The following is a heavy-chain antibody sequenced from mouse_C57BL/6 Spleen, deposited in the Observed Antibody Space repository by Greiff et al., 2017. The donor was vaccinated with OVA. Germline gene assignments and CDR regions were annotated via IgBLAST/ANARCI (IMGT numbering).Heavy chain of an antibody. CDR2: IHPNSGST. J-gene: IGHJ1*03. D-gene: IGHD1-1*01. Sequence: QVQLKESGAELVKPGASVKLSCKASGYTFTSYWMHWVKQRLGQGLEWIGMIHPNSGSTNYNEKFKSKATLTVDKSSSTAYMQLSSLTSEDSAVCYCAREVLRTGYFDVWGTGTTVTVSS. CDR3: AREVLRTGYFDV. V-gene: IGHV1-64*01. CDR1: GYTFTSYW.